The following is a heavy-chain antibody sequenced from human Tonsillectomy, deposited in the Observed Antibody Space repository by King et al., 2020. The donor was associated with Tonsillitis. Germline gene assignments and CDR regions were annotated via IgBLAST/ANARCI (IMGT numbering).Heavy chain of an antibody. D-gene: IGHD6-13*01. CDR3: ARVRQQLPTRTDAFDI. J-gene: IGHJ3*02. V-gene: IGHV1-69*12. CDR1: GGTFSSYA. Sequence: QLVQSGAEVKKPGSSVKVSCKASGGTFSSYAISWVRQAPGQGLEWMGGIIPIFGTANYAQKFQGRVTITADESTSTAYMELSSLRSEDTAVYYCARVRQQLPTRTDAFDIWGQGTMVTVSS. CDR2: IIPIFGTA.